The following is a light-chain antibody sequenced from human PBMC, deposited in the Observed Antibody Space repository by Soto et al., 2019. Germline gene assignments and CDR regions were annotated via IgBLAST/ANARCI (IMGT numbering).Light chain of an antibody. J-gene: IGKJ3*01. V-gene: IGKV1-12*01. Sequence: DIQMTQSPSSVSASVGDRVTITCRASQGISSWLTWYQQKPGKAPKLLIYAASSLQSGVPSRFGRSGSGTDFTLTISRLQSDDLAYYYYQHANSPFTFGPGTKVDIK. CDR3: QHANSPFT. CDR2: AAS. CDR1: QGISSW.